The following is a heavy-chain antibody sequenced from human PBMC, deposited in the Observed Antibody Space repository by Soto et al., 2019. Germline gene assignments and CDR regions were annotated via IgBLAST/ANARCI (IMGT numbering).Heavy chain of an antibody. CDR3: ARGYNTMSSWFDP. CDR2: IIPIFGTA. D-gene: IGHD3-10*02. CDR1: GGTFSSYA. V-gene: IGHV1-69*13. Sequence: GASVKVSCKASGGTFSSYAISWVRQAPGQGLEWMGGIIPIFGTANYAQKFQGRVTITADESTSTAYTELSSLRSEDTAVYYCARGYNTMSSWFDPWGQGTLVTVSS. J-gene: IGHJ5*02.